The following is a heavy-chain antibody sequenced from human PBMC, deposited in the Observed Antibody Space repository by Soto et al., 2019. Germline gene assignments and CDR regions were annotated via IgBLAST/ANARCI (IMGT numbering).Heavy chain of an antibody. Sequence: EVQLVESGGVVVQPGGSLRRSCAASGFPFDDYAMHWVRQGPGKGLEWVSFISWDGDITHYADSVKGRFTISRDNSNNSLYLQMNSLRAEDSALYYCAKGGGYTYGLFDNWGQGNLVTVSS. CDR2: ISWDGDIT. CDR3: AKGGGYTYGLFDN. V-gene: IGHV3-43D*04. J-gene: IGHJ4*02. CDR1: GFPFDDYA. D-gene: IGHD5-18*01.